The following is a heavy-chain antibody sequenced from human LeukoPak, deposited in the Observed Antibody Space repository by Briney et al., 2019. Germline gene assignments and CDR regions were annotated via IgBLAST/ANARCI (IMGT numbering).Heavy chain of an antibody. CDR3: ARDPDGDYDFDY. V-gene: IGHV3-48*01. CDR2: TNSNGAVI. CDR1: GDSFSGYY. J-gene: IGHJ4*02. D-gene: IGHD4-17*01. Sequence: PSETLSLTCAVYGDSFSGYYWNWVRRAPGKGLEWLSHTNSNGAVISYADSVKGRFTVSRDTAKSSLYLQMNGLRVEDTAIYFCARDPDGDYDFDYWGQGTLVTVSS.